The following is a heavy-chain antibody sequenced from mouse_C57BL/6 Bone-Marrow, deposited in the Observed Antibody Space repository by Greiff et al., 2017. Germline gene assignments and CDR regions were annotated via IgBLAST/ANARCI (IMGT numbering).Heavy chain of an antibody. CDR1: GFTFSSYA. CDR3: TREYFSWCAY. D-gene: IGHD5-1*01. V-gene: IGHV5-9-1*02. CDR2: ISSGGDYI. Sequence: EVQRVESGESLVKPGGSLKLSCAASGFTFSSYAMSWVRQTPEKRLEWVSYISSGGDYIYYADTVKGRFTISRDNARNTLYLQMSSLKSEDTAMYYCTREYFSWCAYGGQGTLVTVSA. J-gene: IGHJ3*01.